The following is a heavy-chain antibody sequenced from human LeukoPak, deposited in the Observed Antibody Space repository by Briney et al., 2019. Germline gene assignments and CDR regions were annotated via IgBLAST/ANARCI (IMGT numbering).Heavy chain of an antibody. V-gene: IGHV3-15*01. CDR2: IKSKTDGGTT. D-gene: IGHD3-3*01. CDR3: ARDTPQPQYDFWSGYHRRDAFDI. CDR1: GFTFSNAW. J-gene: IGHJ3*02. Sequence: GGSLRLSCAASGFTFSNAWMSWVRQAPGKGLEWVGRIKSKTDGGTTDYAAPVKGRFTISRDDSKNTLYLQMNSLRAEDTAVYYCARDTPQPQYDFWSGYHRRDAFDIWGQGTMVTVSS.